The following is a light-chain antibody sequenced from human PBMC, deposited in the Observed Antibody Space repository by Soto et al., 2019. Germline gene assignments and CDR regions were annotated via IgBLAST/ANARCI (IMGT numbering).Light chain of an antibody. CDR3: QHFGGTTFT. Sequence: DIVLTQSPGTLSLSPGERATLSCRASQSVSKNYLAWYQQKPGQAPRLLIYGASTRATGIPDRFSGSGSGTHFTLTISRLEPGDFAVYYCQHFGGTTFTFGQGTRLEIK. CDR1: QSVSKNY. J-gene: IGKJ5*01. V-gene: IGKV3-20*01. CDR2: GAS.